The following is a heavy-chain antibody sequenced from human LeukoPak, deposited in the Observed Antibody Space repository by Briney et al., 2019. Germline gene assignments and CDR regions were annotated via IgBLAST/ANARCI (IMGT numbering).Heavy chain of an antibody. CDR1: GFIFSNYW. CDR3: ARDWGSTGYDLYDS. Sequence: GGSLRLSCAASGFIFSNYWMTWVRQAPGKALEWVAHIRQDGSERHYVDSVKDRFTISRDNAKNSLDLQMDSLRAEDTAVHYCARDWGSTGYDLYDSWGQGTLVTVSS. J-gene: IGHJ4*02. V-gene: IGHV3-7*01. D-gene: IGHD5-12*01. CDR2: IRQDGSER.